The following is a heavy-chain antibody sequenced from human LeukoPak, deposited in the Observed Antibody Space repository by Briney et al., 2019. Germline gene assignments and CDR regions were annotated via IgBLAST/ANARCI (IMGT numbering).Heavy chain of an antibody. V-gene: IGHV1-2*02. J-gene: IGHJ4*02. Sequence: APVKVSCKASGYTLTGYYMHWVRQAPGQGLEWMGWINPNSGGTNYAQKFQGRVTMTRDTSISTAYMELSSLRSEDTAVYYCARGASRSFDYWGQGTLVTVSS. CDR3: ARGASRSFDY. D-gene: IGHD2-15*01. CDR1: GYTLTGYY. CDR2: INPNSGGT.